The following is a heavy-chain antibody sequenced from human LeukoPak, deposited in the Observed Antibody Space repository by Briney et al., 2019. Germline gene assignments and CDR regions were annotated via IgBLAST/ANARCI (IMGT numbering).Heavy chain of an antibody. CDR2: ISYDGSNK. V-gene: IGHV3-30*18. Sequence: GRSLTLSCAVSGFTFSSYGMHWVRQAPGEGREWVAVISYDGSNKYYADSVEGRFTISRDNSKNTLYLQMNSLRAEDTAVYYCAKDIAAAGVIDYWGQGTLVTVSS. CDR1: GFTFSSYG. CDR3: AKDIAAAGVIDY. J-gene: IGHJ4*02. D-gene: IGHD6-13*01.